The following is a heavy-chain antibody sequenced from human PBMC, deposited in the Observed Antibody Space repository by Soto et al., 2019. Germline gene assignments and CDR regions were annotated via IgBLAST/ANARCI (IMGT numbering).Heavy chain of an antibody. CDR2: IIPIFGTA. CDR1: GGTFSSYA. J-gene: IGHJ4*02. V-gene: IGHV1-69*13. D-gene: IGHD3-3*01. Sequence: SVKVSCKASGGTFSSYAISWVRQAPGQGLEWMGGIIPIFGTANYAQKFQGRVTITADESTSTAYMELSSLRSEDTAVYYCARGISSRDDFWSGYYYPLDYWGQGTLVTVSS. CDR3: ARGISSRDDFWSGYYYPLDY.